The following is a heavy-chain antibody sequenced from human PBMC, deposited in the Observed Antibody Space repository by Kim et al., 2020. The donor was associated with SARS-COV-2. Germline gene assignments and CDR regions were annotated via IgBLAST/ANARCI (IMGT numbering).Heavy chain of an antibody. J-gene: IGHJ4*02. Sequence: GGSLRLSCAASGFTFSNYGMHWVRQAPGKGLEWVAIIWYDGSNNYYVDSVKGRFTISRDNSKNTLYLQMNSLRAEDTAVYYCARDTSSWYYFDYWGQGTLVTVSS. D-gene: IGHD6-13*01. CDR1: GFTFSNYG. CDR3: ARDTSSWYYFDY. V-gene: IGHV3-33*01. CDR2: IWYDGSNN.